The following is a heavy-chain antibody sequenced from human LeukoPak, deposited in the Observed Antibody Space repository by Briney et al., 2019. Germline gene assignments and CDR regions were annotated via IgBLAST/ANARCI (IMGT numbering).Heavy chain of an antibody. Sequence: PSETLSLTCAVYGVSFSGYYWSWIRQPPGKGLEWIGEINHSGSTNYNPSLKSRVTISVDTSKNQFSLKLSSVTAADTAVYYCARFRGRDGYKNAYYFDYWGQGTLVTVSS. V-gene: IGHV4-34*01. J-gene: IGHJ4*02. CDR3: ARFRGRDGYKNAYYFDY. CDR1: GVSFSGYY. CDR2: INHSGST. D-gene: IGHD5-24*01.